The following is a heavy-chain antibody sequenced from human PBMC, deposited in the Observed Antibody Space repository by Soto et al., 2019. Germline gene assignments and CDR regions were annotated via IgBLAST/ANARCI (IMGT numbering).Heavy chain of an antibody. Sequence: SETLSLTCTVSGGSISSYYWSWIRQPPGKGLEWIGYIYYSGSTNYNPSLKSRVTISVDTSKNQFSLKLSSVTAADTAVYYCARDFDYWGQGTLVTVSS. V-gene: IGHV4-59*01. J-gene: IGHJ4*02. CDR2: IYYSGST. CDR3: ARDFDY. CDR1: GGSISSYY.